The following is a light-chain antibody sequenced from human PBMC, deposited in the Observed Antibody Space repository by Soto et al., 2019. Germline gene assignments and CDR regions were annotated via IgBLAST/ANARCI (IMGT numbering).Light chain of an antibody. V-gene: IGLV7-46*01. Sequence: QAVVTQDPSLTGSPGGTVTLTCGSSTGAFTSGHYPYWFQQKPGQAPRTLIYDTINKHSWTPARFSGPLLGDKAALTLSGAQPEDEAVYYCMLCHGAGVVCGGGTKLTVL. CDR2: DTI. CDR1: TGAFTSGHY. CDR3: MLCHGAGVV. J-gene: IGLJ2*01.